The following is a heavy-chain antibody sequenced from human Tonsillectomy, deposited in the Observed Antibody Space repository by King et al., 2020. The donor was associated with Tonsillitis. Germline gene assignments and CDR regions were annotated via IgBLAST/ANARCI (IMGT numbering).Heavy chain of an antibody. CDR3: AKVLGGGVLGSFDY. Sequence: SWVRQAPGEGLEWVSTISDSGGSTYSTDSVKGRFTISRDNSKNTLYLQMNSLRAEDTAFYYCAKVLGGGVLGSFDYWGPGTLVTVSS. J-gene: IGHJ4*02. D-gene: IGHD2-8*02. V-gene: IGHV3-23*01. CDR2: ISDSGGST.